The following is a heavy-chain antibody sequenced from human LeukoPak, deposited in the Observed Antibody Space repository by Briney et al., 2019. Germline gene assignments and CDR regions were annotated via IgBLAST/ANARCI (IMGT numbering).Heavy chain of an antibody. CDR1: GFTFSSYA. CDR2: ISGSGGST. V-gene: IGHV3-23*01. D-gene: IGHD3-10*01. J-gene: IGHJ4*02. CDR3: AKDGVAASRYGSDFDY. Sequence: PGGSLRLSCAASGFTFSSYAMNWVRQAPGKGPEWVSAISGSGGSTHYADSVKGRFTISRDNAKNTLYLQMNSLRAEDTAVYYCAKDGVAASRYGSDFDYWGQGTLVTVSS.